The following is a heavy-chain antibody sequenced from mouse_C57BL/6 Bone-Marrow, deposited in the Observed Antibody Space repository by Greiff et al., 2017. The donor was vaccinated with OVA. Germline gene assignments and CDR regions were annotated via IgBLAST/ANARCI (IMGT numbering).Heavy chain of an antibody. CDR2: ISYDGSN. D-gene: IGHD2-2*01. V-gene: IGHV3-6*01. J-gene: IGHJ4*01. CDR1: GYSITSGYY. CDR3: AREGGLRREGTMDY. Sequence: EVKLMESGPGLVKPSQSLSLTCSVTGYSITSGYYWNWIRQFPGNKLEWMGYISYDGSNNYNPSLKNRISITRDTSKNQFFLKLNSVTTEDTATYYCAREGGLRREGTMDYWGQGTSVTVSS.